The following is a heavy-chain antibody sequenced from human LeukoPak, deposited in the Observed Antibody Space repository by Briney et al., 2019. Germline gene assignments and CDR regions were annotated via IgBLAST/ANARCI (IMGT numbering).Heavy chain of an antibody. CDR3: ARSPTLWFGELLYCEY. CDR2: SSAYNGNT. V-gene: IGHV1-18*01. J-gene: IGHJ4*02. CDR1: GYTFTSYG. Sequence: GASVKVSCKASGYTFTSYGISWVRQAPGQGLEWMGWSSAYNGNTNHAQKLQGRVTMTTDTSTSTAYMELRSLRSDDTAVYYCARSPTLWFGELLYCEYWGQGTLVTVSS. D-gene: IGHD3-10*01.